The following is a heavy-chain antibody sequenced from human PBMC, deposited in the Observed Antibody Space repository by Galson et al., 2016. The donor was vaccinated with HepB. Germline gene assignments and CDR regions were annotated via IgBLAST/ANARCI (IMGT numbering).Heavy chain of an antibody. CDR1: GFSFSTSG. Sequence: SLRLSCAASGFSFSTSGMSWVRQTPGRGLEWVSGITGSGAITHYADSVKGRFTISRDNSKNTLFLYMDSLRVGDTAVYYCGKHGGFDYWGQGTLVIVSS. CDR3: GKHGGFDY. CDR2: ITGSGAIT. J-gene: IGHJ4*02. V-gene: IGHV3-23*01. D-gene: IGHD3-16*01.